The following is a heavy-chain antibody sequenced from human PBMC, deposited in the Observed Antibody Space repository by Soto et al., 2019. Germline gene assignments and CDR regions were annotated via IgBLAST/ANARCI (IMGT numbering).Heavy chain of an antibody. J-gene: IGHJ4*02. CDR3: AREVQVHTPAFVY. Sequence: QVQLVQSGAEMKKPGASVKVSCQSSGGTFNTYAMNWVRQAPGQGPEWMGDISPMFGAANYAPKLQGRVTITAGESAGTSYMQLSSLTSEDTALYFCAREVQVHTPAFVYWGQGTLVTVSS. D-gene: IGHD3-10*01. V-gene: IGHV1-69*19. CDR1: GGTFNTYA. CDR2: ISPMFGAA.